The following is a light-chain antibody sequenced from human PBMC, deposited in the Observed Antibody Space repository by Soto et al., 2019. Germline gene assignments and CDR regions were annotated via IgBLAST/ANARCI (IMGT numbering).Light chain of an antibody. V-gene: IGLV1-44*01. CDR2: SNN. CDR3: VAWDDSLNVFYV. CDR1: SSNVGSNT. Sequence: QSVLTQPPSASGTPGQRVTISCSGSSSNVGSNTVNWYQQLPGTAPKLLIYSNNQRPSGVPDRFSGSKSGTSASLAISGLQSEDEADYYCVAWDDSLNVFYVFGTGTKVTVL. J-gene: IGLJ1*01.